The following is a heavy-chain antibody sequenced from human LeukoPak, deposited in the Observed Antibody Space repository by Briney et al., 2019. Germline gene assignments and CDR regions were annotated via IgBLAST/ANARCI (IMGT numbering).Heavy chain of an antibody. CDR3: AREERDGYNYYWYFDL. J-gene: IGHJ2*01. D-gene: IGHD5-24*01. CDR1: GFTFSTYA. Sequence: GGSLRLSCAASGFTFSTYAMTWVRQAPGKGLEWVSLISGTGGSTYYADSVKGRFTISRDNSKNSLYLQMNSLRAEDTAVYYCAREERDGYNYYWYFDLWGRGTLVTVSS. CDR2: ISGTGGST. V-gene: IGHV3-23*01.